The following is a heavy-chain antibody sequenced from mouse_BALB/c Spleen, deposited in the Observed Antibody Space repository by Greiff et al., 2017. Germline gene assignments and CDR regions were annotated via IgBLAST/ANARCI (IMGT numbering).Heavy chain of an antibody. Sequence: EVQLQESGPSLVKPSQTLSLTCSVTGDSITSGYWNWIRKFPGNKLEYMGYISYSGSTYYNPSLKSRISITRDTSKNQYYLQLNSVTTEDTATYYCARYLFNWGGLLDYWGQGTTLTVSS. V-gene: IGHV3-8*02. J-gene: IGHJ2*01. CDR2: ISYSGST. D-gene: IGHD4-1*01. CDR1: GDSITSGY. CDR3: ARYLFNWGGLLDY.